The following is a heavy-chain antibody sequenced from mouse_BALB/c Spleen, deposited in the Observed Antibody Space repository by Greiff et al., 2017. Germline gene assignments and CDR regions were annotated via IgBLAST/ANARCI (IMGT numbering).Heavy chain of an antibody. CDR1: GFTFSSYT. CDR3: ARQRVTGDYFDY. J-gene: IGHJ2*01. Sequence: EVQRVESGGGLVQPGGSLKLSCAASGFTFSSYTMSWVRQTPEKRLEWVAYISNGGGSTYYPDTVKGRFTISRDNAKNTLYLQMSSLKSEDTAMYYCARQRVTGDYFDYWGQGTTLTVSS. V-gene: IGHV5-12-2*01. CDR2: ISNGGGST. D-gene: IGHD2-1*01.